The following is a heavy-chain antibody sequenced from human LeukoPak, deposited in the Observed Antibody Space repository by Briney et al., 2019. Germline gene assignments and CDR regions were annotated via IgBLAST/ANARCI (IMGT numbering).Heavy chain of an antibody. D-gene: IGHD5/OR15-5a*01. V-gene: IGHV1-2*02. CDR1: GYTFTGYY. CDR2: FNPNSGGT. J-gene: IGHJ4*02. CDR3: ARAFVSTMPRIYYFDY. Sequence: ASVSVSCKASGYTFTGYYMHWVRQAPGQGLEWMGWFNPNSGGTNYAKKFQGRVTTTRDTSISTAYIELSRLRSDDTAVYYCARAFVSTMPRIYYFDYWGQGTLVTVSS.